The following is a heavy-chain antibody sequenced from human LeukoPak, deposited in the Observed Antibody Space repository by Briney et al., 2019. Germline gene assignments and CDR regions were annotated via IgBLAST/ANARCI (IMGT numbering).Heavy chain of an antibody. D-gene: IGHD1-1*01. CDR2: INRTGSA. Sequence: GSLRLSCGASGFNVSSNFMSWIRQPPGRGLEWIGEINRTGSANYNPSLKSRVTVSVDTSKNQFSLKLSSVTAADTAVYYCARAHYGTASPAGGLWGQGTLVTVSS. CDR3: ARAHYGTASPAGGL. J-gene: IGHJ4*02. V-gene: IGHV4-34*01. CDR1: GFNVSSNF.